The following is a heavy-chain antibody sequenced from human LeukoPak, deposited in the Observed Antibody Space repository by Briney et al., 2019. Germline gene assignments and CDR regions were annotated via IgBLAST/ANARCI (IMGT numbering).Heavy chain of an antibody. CDR3: ASPGPNKRWYFDY. Sequence: PSETLSLTCTVSGGSISSGDYYWSWIRQPPGKGLEWIGYIYYSGSTYYNPSLKSRVTISVDTSKNQFSLKLSSVTAADTAVYYCASPGPNKRWYFDYWGQGTLVTVSS. V-gene: IGHV4-30-4*01. CDR1: GGSISSGDYY. D-gene: IGHD2/OR15-2a*01. J-gene: IGHJ4*02. CDR2: IYYSGST.